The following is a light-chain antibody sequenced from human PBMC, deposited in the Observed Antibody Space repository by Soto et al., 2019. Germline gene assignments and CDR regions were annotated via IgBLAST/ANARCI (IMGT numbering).Light chain of an antibody. Sequence: EIVMTQSPATLSVSPGERVTLSCRASQSVSSSLAWYQQKPGQAPRLLIYGASTRATGIPGRFSGSGSETEFTLTISSLQSEDFAVYYCQQYNNWWTFGQGTKVETK. CDR1: QSVSSS. J-gene: IGKJ1*01. CDR3: QQYNNWWT. CDR2: GAS. V-gene: IGKV3-15*01.